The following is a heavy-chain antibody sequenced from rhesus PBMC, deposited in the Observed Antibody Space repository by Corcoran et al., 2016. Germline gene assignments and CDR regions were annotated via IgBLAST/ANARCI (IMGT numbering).Heavy chain of an antibody. J-gene: IGHJ1*01. D-gene: IGHD6-13*01. Sequence: QVQLQESGSGLVKPSETLSLTCAVSGGPFSGYLRSRIPQPPGKGLEWIGEINGKRGSTNYNPALKSRVTISKDASKNQCSLKLSSVTAEDTAVYYCATHSSWSVEYFEFWGQGALVTVSS. CDR1: GGPFSGYL. CDR3: ATHSSWSVEYFEF. V-gene: IGHV4-80*01. CDR2: INGKRGST.